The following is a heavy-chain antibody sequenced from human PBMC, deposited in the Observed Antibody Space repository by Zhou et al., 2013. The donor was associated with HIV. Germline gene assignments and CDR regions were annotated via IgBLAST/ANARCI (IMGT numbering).Heavy chain of an antibody. CDR1: GYIFTDYY. CDR3: TTGRGFIHYFRSGTLSGDLGEY. CDR2: VDPKDGET. V-gene: IGHV1-69-2*01. Sequence: EVQLVQSGAEVMKPGATVKISCKVSGYIFTDYYIHWVQQAPGKGLEWMGHVDPKDGETIYAENFQGRVTITADTSTGTAFMELSSLRSEDTAIYYCTTGRGFIHYFRSGTLSGDLGEYWGQGTLVTVSS. J-gene: IGHJ4*02. D-gene: IGHD3-10*01.